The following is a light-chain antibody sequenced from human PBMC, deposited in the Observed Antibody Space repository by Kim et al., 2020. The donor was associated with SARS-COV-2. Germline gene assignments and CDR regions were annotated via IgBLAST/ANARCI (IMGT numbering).Light chain of an antibody. CDR2: EVT. CDR1: SSDIGGYNF. J-gene: IGLJ2*01. Sequence: QLVLTQPASLSGSPGQSITISCTGTSSDIGGYNFVSWYQQRPGKAPQLMIHEVTNRPSGVSNRFSGSKSGSTASLTISGLQAEDEGDYHCSSYTGAGTVVFGGGTQLTVL. CDR3: SSYTGAGTVV. V-gene: IGLV2-14*01.